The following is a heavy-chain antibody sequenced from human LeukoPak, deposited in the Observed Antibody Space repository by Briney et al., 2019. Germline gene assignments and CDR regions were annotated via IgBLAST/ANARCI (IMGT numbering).Heavy chain of an antibody. CDR3: AAKLRFLEWSITPFDY. Sequence: ASVKVSCKASGYTFTSYDINWVRQATGQGLEWMGWMNPNSGNTGYAQKFQGRVTMTRNTSISTAYMELGSLRSEDTAVYYCAAKLRFLEWSITPFDYWGQGTLVTVSS. J-gene: IGHJ4*02. D-gene: IGHD3-3*01. V-gene: IGHV1-8*01. CDR2: MNPNSGNT. CDR1: GYTFTSYD.